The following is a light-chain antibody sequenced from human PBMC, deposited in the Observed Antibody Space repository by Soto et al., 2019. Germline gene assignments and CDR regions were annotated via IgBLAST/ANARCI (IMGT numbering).Light chain of an antibody. CDR3: QQSYSNPTWT. V-gene: IGKV1-39*01. CDR2: DSS. Sequence: DIQLTQSPSSLSASVGDRITITCRASQSISTYLNWYQQKPGEAPTLLVYDSSTLQSGVPSRFSGSGFGAEFTLTVSSLQPEDFATYYCQQSYSNPTWTFGQGTKVDMK. CDR1: QSISTY. J-gene: IGKJ1*01.